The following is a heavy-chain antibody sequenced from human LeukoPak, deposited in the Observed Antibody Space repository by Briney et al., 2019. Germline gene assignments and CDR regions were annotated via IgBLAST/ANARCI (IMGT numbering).Heavy chain of an antibody. CDR3: VTWGTLVRGDILLSEYFQH. D-gene: IGHD3-10*01. CDR2: IHSNSGDT. CDR1: GYTFTAYY. J-gene: IGHJ1*01. V-gene: IGHV1-2*02. Sequence: GASVSVSYESSGYTFTAYYMHWVRRAPGQGLEGRGGIHSNSGDTDYAQKFQGSATMTRDTPLSTAYMELSSLRSDDTAVYYCVTWGTLVRGDILLSEYFQHWGQGTLVTVSS.